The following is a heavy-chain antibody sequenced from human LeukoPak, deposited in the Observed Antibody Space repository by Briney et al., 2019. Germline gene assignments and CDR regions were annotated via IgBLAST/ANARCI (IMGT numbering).Heavy chain of an antibody. V-gene: IGHV1-69*01. Sequence: SVKVSCKASGGTFSSYAISWVRQAPGQGLEWMGGIIPIFGTANYAQKFQGRVTITADESTSTAYMELSSLRSEDTAVYYCAKYCSGWYPNWFDPWGQGTLVTVSS. D-gene: IGHD6-19*01. J-gene: IGHJ5*02. CDR2: IIPIFGTA. CDR1: GGTFSSYA. CDR3: AKYCSGWYPNWFDP.